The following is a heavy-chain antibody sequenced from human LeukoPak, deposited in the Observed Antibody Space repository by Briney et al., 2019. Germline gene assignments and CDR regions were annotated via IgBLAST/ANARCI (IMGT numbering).Heavy chain of an antibody. V-gene: IGHV3-21*01. D-gene: IGHD1-1*01. Sequence: GGSLRLSCAASGFTFSSYSMNWVRQAPGKGLEWVSSISSSSSYIYYADSVKGRFTISRDNAKNSLYLQMNSLRDEDTAEYYCATLKRTGTPYYFDYWGQGTLVTVSS. CDR2: ISSSSSYI. CDR3: ATLKRTGTPYYFDY. J-gene: IGHJ4*02. CDR1: GFTFSSYS.